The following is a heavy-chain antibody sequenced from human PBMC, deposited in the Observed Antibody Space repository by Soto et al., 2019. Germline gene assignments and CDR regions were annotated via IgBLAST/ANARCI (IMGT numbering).Heavy chain of an antibody. V-gene: IGHV1-69*02. D-gene: IGHD5-12*01. J-gene: IGHJ4*02. CDR2: IIPLLGIT. CDR3: ARIAPIGRTFSGYDAIDY. CDR1: GGAFTNDI. Sequence: QVQLVQSGAEVKKPGSSVKVSCKASGGAFTNDIITWVRQAPGQGIEWMGRIIPLLGITIYAQKFQGRLTITADKSRSTAYMEMNSLISEEPAVYYCARIAPIGRTFSGYDAIDYWGQGTLVTVSS.